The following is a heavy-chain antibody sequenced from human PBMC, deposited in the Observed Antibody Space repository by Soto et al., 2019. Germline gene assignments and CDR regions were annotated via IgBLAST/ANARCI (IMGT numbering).Heavy chain of an antibody. CDR1: GYTFTTYD. CDR3: ARVIGYYYHMDV. V-gene: IGHV1-18*01. Sequence: QVQLVQSGGEVKKPGASVKVSCKASGYTFTTYDLSWVRQAPGQGLEWVGWISAYDGNTNYAQNLQGRVTMTTDTSTSTAYMELRSLRSDDTAVYYCARVIGYYYHMDVWGQGTTVTVSS. D-gene: IGHD3-22*01. CDR2: ISAYDGNT. J-gene: IGHJ6*02.